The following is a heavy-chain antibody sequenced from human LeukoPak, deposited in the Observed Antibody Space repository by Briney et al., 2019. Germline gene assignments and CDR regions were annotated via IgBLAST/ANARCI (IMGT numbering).Heavy chain of an antibody. CDR3: ARPTPGDWGAFDI. CDR1: GFTFSSYE. J-gene: IGHJ3*02. CDR2: ISSSGSTI. D-gene: IGHD3-16*01. V-gene: IGHV3-48*03. Sequence: GGSLRLSCAASGFTFSSYEMNWVRQAPGKGLEWVSYISSSGSTIYYADSVKGRFTISRDNAKNSLYLQMNSLRAEDTAVYYCARPTPGDWGAFDIWGQGTMVTVSS.